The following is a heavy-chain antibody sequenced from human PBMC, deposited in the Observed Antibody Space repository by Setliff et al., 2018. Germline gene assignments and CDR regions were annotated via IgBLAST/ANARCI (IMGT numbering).Heavy chain of an antibody. CDR3: ARSIYSSSWYEY. D-gene: IGHD6-13*01. V-gene: IGHV4-39*01. CDR2: IYYSGST. J-gene: IGHJ4*02. CDR1: GGSISSSSYY. Sequence: PSETLSLTCTVSGGSISSSSYYWGWIRQPPGKGLEWIGSIYYSGSTYYNPSLKSRVTISVDTSKNQFSLKLSSVTAADTAVYYCARSIYSSSWYEYWGQGTLVTV.